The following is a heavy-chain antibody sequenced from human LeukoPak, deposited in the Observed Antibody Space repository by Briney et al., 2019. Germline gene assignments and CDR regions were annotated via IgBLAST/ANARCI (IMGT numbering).Heavy chain of an antibody. D-gene: IGHD1-26*01. J-gene: IGHJ3*02. CDR2: IYHSGST. V-gene: IGHV4-39*07. CDR3: AREPSGSYRPDAFDI. Sequence: SETLSLTCTVSGGSISSSGYYWGWIRQPPGKGLEWIGSIYHSGSTYYNPSLKSRVTISVDTSKNQFSLKLSSVTAADTAVYYCAREPSGSYRPDAFDIWGQGTMVTVSS. CDR1: GGSISSSGYY.